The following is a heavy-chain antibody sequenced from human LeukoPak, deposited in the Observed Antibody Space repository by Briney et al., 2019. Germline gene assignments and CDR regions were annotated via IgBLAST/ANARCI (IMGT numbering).Heavy chain of an antibody. J-gene: IGHJ1*01. CDR3: ASSFGVGGSPTEYFQH. CDR2: ISSSSSYI. V-gene: IGHV3-21*01. CDR1: GFTFSSYS. Sequence: GGSLRLSCAASGFTFSSYSMNWVRQAPGKGLEWVSSISSSSSYIYYADSVKGRFTISGDNAKNSLYLQMNSLRAEDTAVYYCASSFGVGGSPTEYFQHWGQGTLVTVSS. D-gene: IGHD1-26*01.